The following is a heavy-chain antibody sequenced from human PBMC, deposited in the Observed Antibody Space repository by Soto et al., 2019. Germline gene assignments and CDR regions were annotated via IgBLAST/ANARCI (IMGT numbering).Heavy chain of an antibody. J-gene: IGHJ5*02. D-gene: IGHD3-3*01. CDR2: IYPGDSDT. Sequence: EVQLVQSGAEVKKPGESLKISCKGSGYSFTSYWIGWVRQMPGKGLEWMGIIYPGDSDTRYSPSFQGQVTISADKSISTAYLKWSSLKASDTAMYYCAREYYDFWSGYYYWFDPWGQGTLVTVSS. CDR1: GYSFTSYW. V-gene: IGHV5-51*01. CDR3: AREYYDFWSGYYYWFDP.